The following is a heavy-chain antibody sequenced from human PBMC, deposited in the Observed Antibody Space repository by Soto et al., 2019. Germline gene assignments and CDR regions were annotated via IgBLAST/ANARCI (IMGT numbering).Heavy chain of an antibody. CDR2: IYYSGTT. Sequence: SETLSLTCIVSGDSVSSNSHYWGWIRQPPGKGLEWIGSIYYSGTTYYNPSLKSRVTISVDTSRNHLSLRLSSVTAADTAVYYCARQGVAGLYDAFDIWGQGTMVTVSS. CDR3: ARQGVAGLYDAFDI. CDR1: GDSVSSNSHY. D-gene: IGHD6-19*01. V-gene: IGHV4-39*01. J-gene: IGHJ3*02.